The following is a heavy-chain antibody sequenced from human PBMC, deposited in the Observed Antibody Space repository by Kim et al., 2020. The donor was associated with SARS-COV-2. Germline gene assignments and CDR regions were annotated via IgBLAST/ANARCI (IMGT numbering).Heavy chain of an antibody. CDR2: IKQDGSEK. V-gene: IGHV3-7*03. J-gene: IGHJ4*02. CDR3: ASGGGTRLLSQGMYYYDSSGYEDY. D-gene: IGHD3-22*01. CDR1: GFTFSSYW. Sequence: GGSLRLSCAASGFTFSSYWMSWVRQAPGKGLEWVANIKQDGSEKYYVDSVKGRFTISRDNAKNSLYLQMNSLRAEDTAVYYCASGGGTRLLSQGMYYYDSSGYEDYWGQGTLVTVSS.